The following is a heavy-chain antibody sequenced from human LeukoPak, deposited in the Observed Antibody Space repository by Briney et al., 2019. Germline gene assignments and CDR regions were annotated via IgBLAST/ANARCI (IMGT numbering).Heavy chain of an antibody. CDR3: ARSRIAVAGTEAYYYYCMDV. J-gene: IGHJ6*03. Sequence: SETLSLTCAVYGGSFSGYYWSWIRQPPGKGLEWIGYIYYSGSTNYNPSLKSRVTISVDTSKNQFSLKLSSVTAADTAVYYCARSRIAVAGTEAYYYYCMDVWGKGTTVTVSS. D-gene: IGHD6-19*01. CDR1: GGSFSGYY. CDR2: IYYSGST. V-gene: IGHV4-59*12.